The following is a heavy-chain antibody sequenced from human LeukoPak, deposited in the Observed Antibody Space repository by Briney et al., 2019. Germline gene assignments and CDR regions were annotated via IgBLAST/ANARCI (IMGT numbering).Heavy chain of an antibody. CDR3: ARLRYGSGVNWFDP. CDR1: GYTFTSYG. CDR2: ISAYNGNT. Sequence: ASVKVSCKASGYTFTSYGISWVRQAPGQGLEWMGWISAYNGNTNYAQKLQGRVTMTTDTSTSTAYMELRSLRSDDTAVYFCARLRYGSGVNWFDPWGQGSLVTVSS. V-gene: IGHV1-18*01. D-gene: IGHD3-10*01. J-gene: IGHJ5*02.